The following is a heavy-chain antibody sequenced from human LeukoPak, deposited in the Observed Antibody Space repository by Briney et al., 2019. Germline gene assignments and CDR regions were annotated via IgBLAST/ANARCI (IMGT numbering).Heavy chain of an antibody. CDR2: IYPDDSET. Sequence: GESLKISCKGSGYTFTSYWIGWVRQMPGKGLEWMGIIYPDDSETRYSPSFQGQVTISADKSISTAYLQWSSLTASDTAMYYCARRGTDGAMVTFDYWGQGTLVTVSS. CDR1: GYTFTSYW. D-gene: IGHD5-18*01. V-gene: IGHV5-51*01. J-gene: IGHJ4*02. CDR3: ARRGTDGAMVTFDY.